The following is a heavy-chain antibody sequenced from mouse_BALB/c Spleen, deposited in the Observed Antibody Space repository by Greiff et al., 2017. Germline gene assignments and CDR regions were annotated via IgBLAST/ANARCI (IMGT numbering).Heavy chain of an antibody. V-gene: IGHV14-3*02. D-gene: IGHD2-2*01. CDR2: IDPANGNT. Sequence: EVKLLESGAELVKPGASVKLSCTASGFNIKDTYMHWVKQRPEQGLEWIGRIDPANGNTKYDPKFQGKATITADTSSNTAYLQLSSLTSEDTAVYYCAPYGYDGGPGYWGQGTTLTVSS. CDR1: GFNIKDTY. CDR3: APYGYDGGPGY. J-gene: IGHJ2*01.